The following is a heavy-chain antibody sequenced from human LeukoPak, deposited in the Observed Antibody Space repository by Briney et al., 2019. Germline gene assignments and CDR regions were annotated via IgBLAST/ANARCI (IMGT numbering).Heavy chain of an antibody. Sequence: SETLSLTCAVYGGSFSGYYWSWIRQPPGRGLEWIGEINHSGSTNYNPSLKSRVTISVDMSKNQFSLKLSSVTAADTAVYYCARGPPAKPGTGYYYGMDVWGQGTTVTVSS. V-gene: IGHV4-34*01. D-gene: IGHD2-2*01. CDR1: GGSFSGYY. CDR3: ARGPPAKPGTGYYYGMDV. CDR2: INHSGST. J-gene: IGHJ6*02.